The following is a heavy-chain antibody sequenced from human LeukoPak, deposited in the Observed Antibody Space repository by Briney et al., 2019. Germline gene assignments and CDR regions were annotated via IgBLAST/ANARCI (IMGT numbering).Heavy chain of an antibody. D-gene: IGHD3-3*01. V-gene: IGHV1-18*01. J-gene: IGHJ6*03. CDR3: ARRASITIFGVVPYYYYYMDV. Sequence: WASVKVSCKASGYTFTSYGISWVRQAPGQGLEWMGWISAYNGITNYAQKLQGRVTMTTDISTSTAYMELRSLRSDDTAVYYCARRASITIFGVVPYYYYYMDVWGKGTTVTVSS. CDR1: GYTFTSYG. CDR2: ISAYNGIT.